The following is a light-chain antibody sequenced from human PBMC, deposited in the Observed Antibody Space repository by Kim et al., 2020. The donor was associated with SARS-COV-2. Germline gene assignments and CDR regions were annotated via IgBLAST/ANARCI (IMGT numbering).Light chain of an antibody. Sequence: PGETVTLTCGSTTGPVTSGHYPYWFQQKPGQAPRTLFYDTNNRHSWTPARFSGSLLGGKAALTPSGAQPEDEAEYYCLLSYSGARVFGGGTQLTVL. V-gene: IGLV7-46*01. J-gene: IGLJ2*01. CDR3: LLSYSGARV. CDR1: TGPVTSGHY. CDR2: DTN.